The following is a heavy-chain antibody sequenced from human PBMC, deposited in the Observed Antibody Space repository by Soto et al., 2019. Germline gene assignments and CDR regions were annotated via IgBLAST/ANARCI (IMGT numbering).Heavy chain of an antibody. J-gene: IGHJ4*02. Sequence: GGSLRLSCVVSGFSFSSHAMHWVRQAPGKGLEWLTVISYDGNIKYYADSVKGRFTVSRDNSKNTLSLQLNSLRDEDTALYYCARALALRYYFDFWGQGXLVTVSS. CDR3: ARALALRYYFDF. V-gene: IGHV3-30-3*01. CDR1: GFSFSSHA. CDR2: ISYDGNIK. D-gene: IGHD5-12*01.